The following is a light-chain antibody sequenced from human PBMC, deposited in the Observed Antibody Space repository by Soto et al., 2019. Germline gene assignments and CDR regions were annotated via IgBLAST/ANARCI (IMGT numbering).Light chain of an antibody. J-gene: IGKJ4*01. CDR3: HQHNNWPLT. CDR1: QSISNN. V-gene: IGKV3D-15*01. Sequence: EIVMTQSPATLSVSPGERATLSCRASQSISNNLAWYQQKPGQAPRLLISTASTRATGIPARFSGSGSGTEFTLTISSLQSEDFAIYYCHQHNNWPLTFGGGTKVEIK. CDR2: TAS.